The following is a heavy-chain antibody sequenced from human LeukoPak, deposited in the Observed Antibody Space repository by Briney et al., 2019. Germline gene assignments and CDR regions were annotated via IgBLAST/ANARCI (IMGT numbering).Heavy chain of an antibody. CDR2: IYYSGST. V-gene: IGHV4-31*03. J-gene: IGHJ4*02. CDR1: GGSISSGGYY. D-gene: IGHD3-10*01. CDR3: ARDWFGELSLFDY. Sequence: PSQTLSLTCTVSGGSISSGGYYWSWIRQHPGKGLEWIGYIYYSGSTYYNPSLKSRVTISVDTSKNQFSLKLSSVTAADTAVYYCARDWFGELSLFDYWGQGTLVTVSS.